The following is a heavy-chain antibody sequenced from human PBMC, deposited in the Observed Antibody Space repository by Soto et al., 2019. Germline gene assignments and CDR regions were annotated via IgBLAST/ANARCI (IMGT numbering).Heavy chain of an antibody. CDR1: GYTFTGYY. D-gene: IGHD6-13*01. CDR2: INPNSGGT. J-gene: IGHJ6*02. V-gene: IGHV1-2*04. Sequence: ASVKVSCKASGYTFTGYYMHWVRQAPGQGLERMGWINPNSGGTNYAQKFQGWVTMTRDTSISTAYMELGRLRSDDTAVYYCARANETAAGPPNIYYYYYYGMDVWGQGTTVTVS. CDR3: ARANETAAGPPNIYYYYYYGMDV.